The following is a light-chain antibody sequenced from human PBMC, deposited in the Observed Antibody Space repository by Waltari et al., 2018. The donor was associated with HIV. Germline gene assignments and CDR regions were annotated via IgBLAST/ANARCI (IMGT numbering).Light chain of an antibody. CDR2: RNN. J-gene: IGLJ3*02. Sequence: QSVLTQPPSASGTPGQRVTISCSGSSSNIGSNYVVWYQQLPGTAPKLLSYRNNQRPSGVPDRFSGSKSGTSASLAIRGLRSEDEADYYCAAWDDSLSGLVFGGGTKLTVL. CDR3: AAWDDSLSGLV. V-gene: IGLV1-47*01. CDR1: SSNIGSNY.